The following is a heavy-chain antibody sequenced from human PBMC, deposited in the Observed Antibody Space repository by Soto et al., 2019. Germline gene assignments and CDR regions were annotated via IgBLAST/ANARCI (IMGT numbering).Heavy chain of an antibody. CDR2: ISYDGSNK. V-gene: IGHV3-30*18. CDR3: AKNGGGDWEDAFDI. Sequence: QVQLVESGGGVVQPGRSLRLSCAASGFIFSSYGMHWVRQAPGKGLEWVAVISYDGSNKYYADSVKGRFTISRDNSKNTLYLQMNSLRAEDTAVYYCAKNGGGDWEDAFDIWGQGTMVTVSS. CDR1: GFIFSSYG. D-gene: IGHD2-21*02. J-gene: IGHJ3*02.